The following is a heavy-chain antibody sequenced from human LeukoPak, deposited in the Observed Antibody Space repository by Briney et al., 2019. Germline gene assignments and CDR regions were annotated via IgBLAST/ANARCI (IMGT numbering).Heavy chain of an antibody. CDR2: IYYSGST. V-gene: IGHV4-30-4*01. CDR1: GGSISSGDYY. CDR3: MRGAGWLIDY. D-gene: IGHD3-16*01. J-gene: IGHJ4*02. Sequence: SQTLSLTCIVSGGSISSGDYYWSWIRQPPGKGLEWIGYIYYSGSTYYNPSLKSRVTISADTSKNQFSLKLNSLTTADTAVYYCMRGAGWLIDYWGQGILVTVSS.